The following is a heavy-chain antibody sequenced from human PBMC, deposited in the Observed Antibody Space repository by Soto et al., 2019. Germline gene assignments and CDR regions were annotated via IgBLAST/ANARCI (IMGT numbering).Heavy chain of an antibody. Sequence: EVQLVDSGGGLVQRGGSLRLSCAASGLTFSNYVMNWVRQAPGKGPEWVSRSSGSGRYTYYADSVKGRFTISRDNSKNTLYLQMNSLSVEDTALHYCEKGQSHSESSGDYFDYWGQGTLVTVSS. V-gene: IGHV3-23*04. D-gene: IGHD3-22*01. J-gene: IGHJ4*02. CDR3: EKGQSHSESSGDYFDY. CDR1: GLTFSNYV. CDR2: SSGSGRYT.